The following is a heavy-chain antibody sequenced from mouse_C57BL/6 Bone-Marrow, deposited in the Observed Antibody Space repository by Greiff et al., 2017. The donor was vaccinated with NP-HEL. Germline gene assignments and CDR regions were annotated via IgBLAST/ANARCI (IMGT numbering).Heavy chain of an antibody. CDR1: GYTFTSSW. V-gene: IGHV1-50*01. D-gene: IGHD2-12*01. CDR2: IDPSDSYT. CDR3: ARDHDLYWYFDV. J-gene: IGHJ1*03. Sequence: QVQLQQPGAELVKPGASVKLSCKASGYTFTSSWMQWVKQRPGQGLEWIGEIDPSDSYTNYNPKFKGKATLTVDTSSSTAYMQLSSLTSEDSAVYYCARDHDLYWYFDVWGTGTTVTVSS.